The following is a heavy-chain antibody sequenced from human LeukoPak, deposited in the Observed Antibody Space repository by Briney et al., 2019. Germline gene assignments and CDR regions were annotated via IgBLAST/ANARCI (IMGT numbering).Heavy chain of an antibody. CDR2: INSDGSST. CDR1: GFTFSSYW. J-gene: IGHJ4*02. CDR3: AREGWELLRIYVG. V-gene: IGHV3-74*01. D-gene: IGHD1-26*01. Sequence: GGSLRLSCAAPGFTFSSYWMHWVRQAPGKGLVWVSRINSDGSSTSYADSVKGRFTISRDNAKNTLYLQMNSLRAEDTAVYYCAREGWELLRIYVGWGQGTLVTVSS.